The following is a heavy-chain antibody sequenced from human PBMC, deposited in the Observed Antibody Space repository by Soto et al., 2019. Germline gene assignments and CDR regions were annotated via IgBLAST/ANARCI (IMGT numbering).Heavy chain of an antibody. J-gene: IGHJ4*02. V-gene: IGHV3-48*02. CDR2: ISSSSSTI. D-gene: IGHD3-22*01. CDR3: ARGRGSSGYYYVADY. CDR1: GFTFSSYS. Sequence: GGSLRLSCAASGFTFSSYSMNWVRQAPGKGLEWVSYISSSSSTIYYADSVKGRLTISRDNAKNSLYLQMNSLRDEDTAVYYCARGRGSSGYYYVADYWGQGTLVTVSS.